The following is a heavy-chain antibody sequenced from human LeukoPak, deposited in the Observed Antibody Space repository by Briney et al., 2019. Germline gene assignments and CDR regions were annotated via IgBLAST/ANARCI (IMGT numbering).Heavy chain of an antibody. V-gene: IGHV1-2*02. CDR2: INPNSGGT. CDR1: GGTFSSYA. J-gene: IGHJ5*02. CDR3: ARDRGEESWFDP. D-gene: IGHD3-16*01. Sequence: ASVKVSCKASGGTFSSYAISWVRQAPGQGLEWMGWINPNSGGTNYAQKFQGRVTMTRDTSISTAYMELSRLRSDDTAVYYCARDRGEESWFDPWGQGTLVTVSS.